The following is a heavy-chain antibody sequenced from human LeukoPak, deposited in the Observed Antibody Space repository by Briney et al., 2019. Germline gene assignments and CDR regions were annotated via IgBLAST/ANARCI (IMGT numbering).Heavy chain of an antibody. J-gene: IGHJ4*02. D-gene: IGHD2-2*01. CDR3: ARANLLYCSSSTCLFDY. CDR1: GYTFTDYY. Sequence: ASVKVSCKASGYTFTDYYMHWVRQAPGQGFEWMGWINPNDGDTNYAQKFQGRVTMTRDTPISTAHMEVSRLRSDDTAVYYCARANLLYCSSSTCLFDYWGQGTLVTVSS. V-gene: IGHV1-2*02. CDR2: INPNDGDT.